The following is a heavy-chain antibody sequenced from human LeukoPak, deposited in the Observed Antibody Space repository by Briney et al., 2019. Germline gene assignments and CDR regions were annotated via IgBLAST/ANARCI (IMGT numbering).Heavy chain of an antibody. V-gene: IGHV4-34*01. D-gene: IGHD4-23*01. J-gene: IGHJ5*02. CDR2: INHSGST. Sequence: SETLPLTCSAYGGSFSGYYGSWFRQPPGKGLVGMGEINHSGSTNYNPALKVRATITVDTPKKQFSLQLSSVTAADTAVYYCARGPKTHDGGNSYNWFDPWGQGTLVTVSS. CDR1: GGSFSGYY. CDR3: ARGPKTHDGGNSYNWFDP.